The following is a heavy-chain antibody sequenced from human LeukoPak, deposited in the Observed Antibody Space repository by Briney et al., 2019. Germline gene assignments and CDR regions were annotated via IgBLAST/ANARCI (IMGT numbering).Heavy chain of an antibody. D-gene: IGHD1-26*01. Sequence: GGSLTLSCPASGFIFTNYWMAWVRQAPGKGLEGVANIKGDESAKHQADSVKGRFTISRDNAQNSVYLQMSSLRVEDTAVYYCARDVGGSLDYWCQGTLVTVSS. CDR2: IKGDESAK. V-gene: IGHV3-7*01. J-gene: IGHJ4*02. CDR1: GFIFTNYW. CDR3: ARDVGGSLDY.